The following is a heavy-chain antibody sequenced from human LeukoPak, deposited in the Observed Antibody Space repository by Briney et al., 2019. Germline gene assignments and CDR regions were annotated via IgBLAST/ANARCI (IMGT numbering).Heavy chain of an antibody. CDR1: GFTFSSYA. V-gene: IGHV3-30*04. CDR3: AKDSRYYYYYYMDV. Sequence: RPGGSLRLSCAASGFTFSSYAMHWVRQAPGKGLEWVAVISYDGSNKYYADSVKGRFTISRDNSKNTLYLQMNSLRAEDTAVYYCAKDSRYYYYYYMDVWGKGTTVTISS. J-gene: IGHJ6*03. CDR2: ISYDGSNK.